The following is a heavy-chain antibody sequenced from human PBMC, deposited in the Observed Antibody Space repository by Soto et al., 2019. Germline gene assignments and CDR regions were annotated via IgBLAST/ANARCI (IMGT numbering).Heavy chain of an antibody. CDR2: IIPNSGGT. CDR3: ARDKRYSSGWSPTGIYYYYGMDV. Sequence: ASVKVSCKASGGTFSSYAISWVRRAPGQGLEWMGGIIPNSGGTNYAQKFQGWVTMTRDTSISTAYMELSRLRSDDTAVYYCARDKRYSSGWSPTGIYYYYGMDVWGQGTTVTVSS. CDR1: GGTFSSYA. D-gene: IGHD6-19*01. V-gene: IGHV1-2*04. J-gene: IGHJ6*02.